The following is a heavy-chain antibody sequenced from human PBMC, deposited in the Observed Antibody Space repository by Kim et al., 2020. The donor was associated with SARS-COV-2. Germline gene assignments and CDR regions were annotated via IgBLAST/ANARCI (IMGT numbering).Heavy chain of an antibody. Sequence: SVKVSCKASGGTFSSYAISWVRQAPGQGLEWMGGIIPIFGTANYAQKFQGRVTITADESTSTAYMELSSLRSEDTAVYYCASHFVSSSPQDYSYGSYTPYYYYGMDVWGQGTTVTVSS. CDR2: IIPIFGTA. CDR3: ASHFVSSSPQDYSYGSYTPYYYYGMDV. D-gene: IGHD5-18*01. V-gene: IGHV1-69*13. CDR1: GGTFSSYA. J-gene: IGHJ6*02.